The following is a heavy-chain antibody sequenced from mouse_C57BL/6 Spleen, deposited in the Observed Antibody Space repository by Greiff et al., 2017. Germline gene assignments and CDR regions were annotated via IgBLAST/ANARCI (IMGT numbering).Heavy chain of an antibody. CDR3: TRGDGNYWYFDV. J-gene: IGHJ1*03. D-gene: IGHD2-1*01. CDR1: GFTFSSYA. Sequence: EVKLVESGEGLVKPGGSLKLSCAASGFTFSSYAMSWVRQTPEKRLEWVAYISSGGDYIYYADTVKGRFTISRDNARNTLYLQMSSLKSEDTAMYYCTRGDGNYWYFDVWGTGTTLTVSS. CDR2: ISSGGDYI. V-gene: IGHV5-9-1*02.